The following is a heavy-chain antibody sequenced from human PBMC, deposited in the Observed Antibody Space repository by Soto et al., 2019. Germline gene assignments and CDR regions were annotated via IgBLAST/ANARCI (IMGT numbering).Heavy chain of an antibody. CDR2: INPNSGGT. CDR3: ARDSHASRIAARPDWYFDL. D-gene: IGHD6-6*01. V-gene: IGHV1-2*02. Sequence: RXSVKESCKASGYTFTGYYMHWGRQAPGQGLEWMGWINPNSGGTNYAQKFQGRVTMTRDTSISTAYMELSRLRSDDTAVYYCARDSHASRIAARPDWYFDLWGRGTLVTVSS. J-gene: IGHJ2*01. CDR1: GYTFTGYY.